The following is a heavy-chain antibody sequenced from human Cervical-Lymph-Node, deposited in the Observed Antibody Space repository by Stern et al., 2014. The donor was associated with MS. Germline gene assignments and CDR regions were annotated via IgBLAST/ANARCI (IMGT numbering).Heavy chain of an antibody. Sequence: QVTLKESGPTLVKPTQTLTLTCSFSGFLLTTGDVAVGWIRQPPGKALEWLSHIYGDDDKRYRPSLKSRLTITKDPAKSQVVLTMANMDAVDTGTYYCVLIDKGVAGWHQNWFDPWGPGILVTVSS. D-gene: IGHD6-19*01. CDR3: VLIDKGVAGWHQNWFDP. J-gene: IGHJ5*02. V-gene: IGHV2-5*04. CDR2: IYGDDDK. CDR1: GFLLTTGDVA.